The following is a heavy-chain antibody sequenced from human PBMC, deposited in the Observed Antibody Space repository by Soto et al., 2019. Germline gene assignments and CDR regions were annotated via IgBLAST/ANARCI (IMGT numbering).Heavy chain of an antibody. CDR1: EGTFASKT. CDR3: ARCLAVAGEGFDY. D-gene: IGHD6-19*01. J-gene: IGHJ4*02. Sequence: QVQLVQSGLEVRKLGPPWKFSGRLFEGTFASKTITWVGQAPEQGLEWMGRIIPILGIANYAQKFQGRVTITADKSTSTAYMELSSLRSEDTAVYYCARCLAVAGEGFDYWGQGTLVTVSS. CDR2: IIPILGIA. V-gene: IGHV1-69*02.